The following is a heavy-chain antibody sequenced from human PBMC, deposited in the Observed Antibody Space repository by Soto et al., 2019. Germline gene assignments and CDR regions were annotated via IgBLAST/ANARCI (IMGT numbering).Heavy chain of an antibody. V-gene: IGHV4-34*01. Sequence: SETLSLTCAVYGGSFSGYYWSWIRQPPGKGLEWIGEINHSGSTYYNPSLKSRVTISVDTSKNQFSLKLSSVTAADTAVYYCARVVSGDTTNYMDVWGKGTTVTVSS. CDR2: INHSGST. D-gene: IGHD4-17*01. J-gene: IGHJ6*03. CDR3: ARVVSGDTTNYMDV. CDR1: GGSFSGYY.